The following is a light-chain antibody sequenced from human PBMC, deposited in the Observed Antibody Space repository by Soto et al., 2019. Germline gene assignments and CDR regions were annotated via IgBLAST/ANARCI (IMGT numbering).Light chain of an antibody. V-gene: IGKV1-8*01. CDR2: AAS. CDR1: QGISSY. CDR3: QQYYSHPPT. J-gene: IGKJ2*01. Sequence: AIRMTQSPSSLSASTGDRVTITCRASQGISSYLAWYQQKPGKAPKLLIYAASTLQSGVPSRFSGCGSGTHCTLTISCLQSEDFAPYFCQQYYSHPPTFGQGTKLEIK.